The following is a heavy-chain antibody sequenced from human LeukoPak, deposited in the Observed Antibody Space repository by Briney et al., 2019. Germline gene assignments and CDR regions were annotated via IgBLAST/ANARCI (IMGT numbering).Heavy chain of an antibody. V-gene: IGHV3-66*04. CDR2: IYSGGAT. Sequence: QAGGSLRLSCAASGFTVSSNYMSWVRQAPGKGLQWVSLIYSGGATYYADSVKGRFTISRDISKNTLYLQMNSLRAEDTALYYCARQFSGYYTDYWGHGTLVTVSS. CDR3: ARQFSGYYTDY. D-gene: IGHD3-3*01. CDR1: GFTVSSNY. J-gene: IGHJ4*01.